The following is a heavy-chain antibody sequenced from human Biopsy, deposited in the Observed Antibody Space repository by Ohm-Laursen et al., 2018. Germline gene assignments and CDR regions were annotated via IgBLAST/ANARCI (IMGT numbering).Heavy chain of an antibody. J-gene: IGHJ6*02. V-gene: IGHV1-46*01. D-gene: IGHD2-21*01. Sequence: GSSVKVSCKGSGYNFGNYYINWVRQVPGQGLEWLGVLNPVAEATIYAQKFQDRITLTRDTSTNTVYMDLTSLSFEDTAVYYCARESPLRLGVCGAIRCFKEVFGMDVWGQGTTVIVSS. CDR1: GYNFGNYY. CDR3: ARESPLRLGVCGAIRCFKEVFGMDV. CDR2: LNPVAEAT.